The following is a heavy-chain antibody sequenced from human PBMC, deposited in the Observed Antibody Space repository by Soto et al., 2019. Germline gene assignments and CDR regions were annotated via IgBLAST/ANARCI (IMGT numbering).Heavy chain of an antibody. V-gene: IGHV3-21*01. D-gene: IGHD3-3*01. CDR2: ISSSSSYI. CDR1: GFTFSSYS. Sequence: PGGSLRLSCAASGFTFSSYSMNWVRQAPGKGLEWVSSISSSSSYIYYADSVKGRFTISGDNAKNSLYLQMNSLRAEDTAVYYCARDLPLSPLPSDTYYDFWSGWRLRAFDIWGQGTMVTVSS. CDR3: ARDLPLSPLPSDTYYDFWSGWRLRAFDI. J-gene: IGHJ3*02.